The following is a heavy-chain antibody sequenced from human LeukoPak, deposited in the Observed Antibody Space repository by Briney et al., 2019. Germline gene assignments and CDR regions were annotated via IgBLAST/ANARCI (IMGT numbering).Heavy chain of an antibody. CDR3: ARGVGGDSRFDP. V-gene: IGHV3-74*01. D-gene: IGHD1-26*01. Sequence: GGSLRLSCAASGFTFSSYWMHWVRQAPGKGLVWVSRINSDVSSTTYADSVRGRFTISRDNAKNTLHLQMNSLRAADTAVYYCARGVGGDSRFDPWGQGTLVTVSS. CDR2: INSDVSST. J-gene: IGHJ5*02. CDR1: GFTFSSYW.